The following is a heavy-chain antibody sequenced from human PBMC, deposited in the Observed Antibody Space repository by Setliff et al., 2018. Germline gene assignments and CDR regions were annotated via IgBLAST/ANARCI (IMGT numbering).Heavy chain of an antibody. Sequence: ASVKVSCKASGNIFSNSDINWVRQTPGQGLEWMGWMSPNGRAGSTQKFQGRVTMTRDTSINTVYMELNSLRSDDTAVYYCVRGPRQASYGFPLRPFDIWGQGTVVTVSS. CDR3: VRGPRQASYGFPLRPFDI. CDR2: MSPNGRA. V-gene: IGHV1-8*02. J-gene: IGHJ3*02. CDR1: GNIFSNSD. D-gene: IGHD5-18*01.